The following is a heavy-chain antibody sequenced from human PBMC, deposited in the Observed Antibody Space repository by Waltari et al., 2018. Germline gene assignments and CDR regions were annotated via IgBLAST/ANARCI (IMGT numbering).Heavy chain of an antibody. Sequence: EVQLVESGGGLVQPGGSLRLSCAAPGFPLSSFWMNWVRQTPGKGLEWVAGIKQDGSEKYYADSVKGRFTISRDNAKNSLYLQMNSLRAEDTAVYYCATSGWYCFDYWGQGTLVTVSS. CDR1: GFPLSSFW. CDR3: ATSGWYCFDY. V-gene: IGHV3-7*01. CDR2: IKQDGSEK. J-gene: IGHJ4*02. D-gene: IGHD6-19*01.